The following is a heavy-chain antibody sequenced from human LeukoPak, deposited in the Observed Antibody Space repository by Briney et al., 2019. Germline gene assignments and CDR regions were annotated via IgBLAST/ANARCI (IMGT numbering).Heavy chain of an antibody. CDR2: MYYSGST. CDR1: GGSISSGDYS. CDR3: ARGLDTNDWSDAFDI. V-gene: IGHV4-30-4*07. Sequence: SETLSLTCTVSGGSISSGDYSWSWIRQPPGKGLEWIGYMYYSGSTYSNLSLKSRVTISVDTSKNQFSLKLSSVTAADTAVYYCARGLDTNDWSDAFDIWGQGTMVTVSS. J-gene: IGHJ3*02. D-gene: IGHD2-21*01.